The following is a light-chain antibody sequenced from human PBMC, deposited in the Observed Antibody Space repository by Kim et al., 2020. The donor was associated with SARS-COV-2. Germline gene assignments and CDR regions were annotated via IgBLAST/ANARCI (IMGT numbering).Light chain of an antibody. CDR2: GTS. CDR3: QRSGNSPPIT. V-gene: IGKV3-20*01. J-gene: IGKJ5*01. CDR1: QSVYRNY. Sequence: PGGRATLSCRASQSVYRNYLNWYQHRPGQSPRLLIYGTSSRATGIPDRFSGSGSETDFTLTISRLEPEDSAVYYCQRSGNSPPITFGPGTRLEIK.